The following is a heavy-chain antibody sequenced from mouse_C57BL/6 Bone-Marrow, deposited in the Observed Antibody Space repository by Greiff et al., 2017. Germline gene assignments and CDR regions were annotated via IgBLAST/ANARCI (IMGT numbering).Heavy chain of an antibody. CDR2: ISDGGSYT. V-gene: IGHV5-4*01. Sequence: EVQRVESGGGLVNPGGSLKLSCAASGFTFSSYAMSWVRQTPEKRLEWVATISDGGSYTYYPDNVKGRFTISRDNAKNNLYLQMSHLKSEDTAMYYCARTKNYDYDVDYAMDYWGQGTSVTVSS. J-gene: IGHJ4*01. CDR3: ARTKNYDYDVDYAMDY. CDR1: GFTFSSYA. D-gene: IGHD2-4*01.